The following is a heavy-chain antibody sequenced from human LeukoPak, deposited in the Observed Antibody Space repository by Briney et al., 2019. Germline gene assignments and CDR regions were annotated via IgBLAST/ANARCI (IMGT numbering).Heavy chain of an antibody. D-gene: IGHD6-13*01. Sequence: GSLSLSCVASGFPFNSYSMNWVRPAPGKGLEWVSYISTSSTIYYADSVKGRFTISRDNAKNSLYLQMNSLRAEDTAVYYCARGADNGYYYYYYMDVWGKGTTVTVSS. CDR2: ISTSSTI. J-gene: IGHJ6*03. CDR1: GFPFNSYS. V-gene: IGHV3-48*01. CDR3: ARGADNGYYYYYYMDV.